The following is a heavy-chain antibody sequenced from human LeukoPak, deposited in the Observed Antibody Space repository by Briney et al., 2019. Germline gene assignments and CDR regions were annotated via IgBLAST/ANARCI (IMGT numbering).Heavy chain of an antibody. CDR3: ANHKGYSGYAPTGFDP. V-gene: IGHV1-46*01. CDR1: GYTFTSYY. CDR2: INPSGGST. Sequence: ASVKVSCKASGYTFTSYYMHWVRQAPGQGLEWMGIINPSGGSTSYAQKFQGRVTMTRDTSTSTVYMELSSLRSEDTAVYYCANHKGYSGYAPTGFDPWGQGTLVTVSS. D-gene: IGHD5-12*01. J-gene: IGHJ5*02.